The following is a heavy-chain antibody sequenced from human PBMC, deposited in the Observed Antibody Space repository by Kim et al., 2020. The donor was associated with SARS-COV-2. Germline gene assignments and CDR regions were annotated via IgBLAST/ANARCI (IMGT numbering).Heavy chain of an antibody. D-gene: IGHD3-10*01. CDR1: GYSFTSYW. J-gene: IGHJ2*01. CDR3: ATSGGVLLWFGETF. V-gene: IGHV5-10-1*01. CDR2: IDPSDSYT. Sequence: GESLKISCKGSGYSFTSYWISWVRQMPGKGLEWMGRIDPSDSYTNYSPSFQGHVTISADKSISTAYLQWSSLKASDTAMYYCATSGGVLLWFGETFWGRGTLVTVSS.